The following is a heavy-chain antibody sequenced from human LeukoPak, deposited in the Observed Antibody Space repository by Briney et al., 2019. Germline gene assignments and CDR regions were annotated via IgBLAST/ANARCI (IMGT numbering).Heavy chain of an antibody. D-gene: IGHD1-26*01. V-gene: IGHV3-48*03. CDR3: ARAPYSGSRASI. Sequence: PGGSLRLSCAASGFTFSSYEMNWVRQAPGKGLDWVSYISSSGSTIYYADSVKGRFTISRDNAKNSLYLQMNSLRAEDTAVYYCARAPYSGSRASIWGQGTMVTVSS. J-gene: IGHJ3*02. CDR2: ISSSGSTI. CDR1: GFTFSSYE.